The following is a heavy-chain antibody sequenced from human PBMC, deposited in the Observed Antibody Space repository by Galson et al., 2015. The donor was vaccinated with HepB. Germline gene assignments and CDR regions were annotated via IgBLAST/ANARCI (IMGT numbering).Heavy chain of an antibody. CDR2: IYTSGTT. Sequence: SLRLSCAASGFTFSSYSMNWVRQAPGKGLEWVSHIYTSGTTYYADSVKGRFTISRDSFKNTLYLQMKSLRAEDTAVYYCATEIIVGATNDYWGQGTLVTVSS. CDR3: ATEIIVGATNDY. CDR1: GFTFSSYS. D-gene: IGHD1-26*01. J-gene: IGHJ4*02. V-gene: IGHV3-66*01.